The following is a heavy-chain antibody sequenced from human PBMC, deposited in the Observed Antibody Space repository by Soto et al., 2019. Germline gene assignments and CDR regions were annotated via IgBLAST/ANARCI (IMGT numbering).Heavy chain of an antibody. CDR3: ARDPIVATSAFDY. D-gene: IGHD5-12*01. CDR1: GGSISSGDYY. J-gene: IGHJ4*02. Sequence: PSETLSLTCTVSGGSISSGDYYWSWIRQPPGKGLEWIGYIYYSGSTYYNPSLKSRGTISVDTSKNQFSLKLSSVTAADTAVYYCARDPIVATSAFDYWGQGTPGTVS. CDR2: IYYSGST. V-gene: IGHV4-30-4*01.